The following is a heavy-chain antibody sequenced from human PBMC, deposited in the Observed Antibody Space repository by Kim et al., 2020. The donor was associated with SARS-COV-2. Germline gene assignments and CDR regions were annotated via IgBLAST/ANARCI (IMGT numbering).Heavy chain of an antibody. CDR3: ARDHEVPAARPLVSWFDP. D-gene: IGHD6-6*01. Sequence: SETLSLTCTVSGGSISSYYWSWIRQPAGKGLEWIGRIYTSGSTNYNPSLKSRVTMSVDTSKNQFSLKLSSVTAADTAVYYCARDHEVPAARPLVSWFDPWGQGTLVTVSS. CDR1: GGSISSYY. CDR2: IYTSGST. V-gene: IGHV4-4*07. J-gene: IGHJ5*02.